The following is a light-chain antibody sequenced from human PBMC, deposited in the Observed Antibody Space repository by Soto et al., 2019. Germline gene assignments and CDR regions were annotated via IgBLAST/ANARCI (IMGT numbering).Light chain of an antibody. J-gene: IGKJ2*01. Sequence: EIVLTQSPGTLSLSPGERATLSCRASEFLSSSYLVWYQQKPGQAPSLLIYATSRRATGIPDRFSGSGSATEYTLTINTLEPEDCAVYYCQQPGTFGHGTKLEIK. CDR3: QQPGT. CDR1: EFLSSSY. V-gene: IGKV3-20*01. CDR2: ATS.